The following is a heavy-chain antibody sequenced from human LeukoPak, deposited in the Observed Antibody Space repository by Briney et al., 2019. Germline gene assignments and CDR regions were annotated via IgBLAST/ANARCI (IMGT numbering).Heavy chain of an antibody. D-gene: IGHD7-27*01. CDR2: FDPEDGET. CDR1: GYTLTELS. Sequence: ASVKVSCKVSGYTLTELSMHWVRQAPGKGLEWMGGFDPEDGETIYAQKFQGRVTMTEDTSTDTAYMELSSLRSEDTAVYYSATPPGDWGSDYYFDYWGQGTLVTVSS. V-gene: IGHV1-24*01. CDR3: ATPPGDWGSDYYFDY. J-gene: IGHJ4*02.